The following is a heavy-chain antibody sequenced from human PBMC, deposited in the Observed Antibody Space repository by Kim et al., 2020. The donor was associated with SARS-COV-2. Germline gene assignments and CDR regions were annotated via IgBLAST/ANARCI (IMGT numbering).Heavy chain of an antibody. V-gene: IGHV3-48*02. D-gene: IGHD6-13*01. Sequence: GGSLRLSCAASGFSFSSHPMTWVRQAPGKGLEWVSYISRDSALIYYADPVKGRFTISRDNAKNSLYLQMNSLREEDTAVYYRARDMGITGADDKWGQGAPVTVSS. CDR1: GFSFSSHP. J-gene: IGHJ4*02. CDR3: ARDMGITGADDK. CDR2: ISRDSALI.